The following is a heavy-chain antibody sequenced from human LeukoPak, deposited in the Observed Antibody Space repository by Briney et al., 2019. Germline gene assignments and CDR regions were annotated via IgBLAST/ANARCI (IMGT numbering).Heavy chain of an antibody. V-gene: IGHV3-23*01. J-gene: IGHJ4*02. D-gene: IGHD6-19*01. Sequence: GGSLGLSCAASGFTFSSYGMSWVRQAPGKGLEWVSGIGGSGSSTYYTDSVKGRFTISRDNAKNALYLQMNSLRVVDTAVYYCAKKGAVAVSLDYFDYWGQGTLVTVSS. CDR1: GFTFSSYG. CDR2: IGGSGSST. CDR3: AKKGAVAVSLDYFDY.